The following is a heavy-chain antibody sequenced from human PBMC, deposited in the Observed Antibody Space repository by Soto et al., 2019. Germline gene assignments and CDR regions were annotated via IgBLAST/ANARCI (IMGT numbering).Heavy chain of an antibody. CDR1: GYTFTSYG. Sequence: GASVKVSCKASGYTFTSYGISWVRQAPGQGLEWMGWISAYNGNTNYAQKLQGRVTMTTDTSTSTAYMELRSLRSDDTAVYYCARDYIVGAPYYYYYGMDVWGQGTTVTVSS. V-gene: IGHV1-18*01. D-gene: IGHD1-26*01. J-gene: IGHJ6*02. CDR2: ISAYNGNT. CDR3: ARDYIVGAPYYYYYGMDV.